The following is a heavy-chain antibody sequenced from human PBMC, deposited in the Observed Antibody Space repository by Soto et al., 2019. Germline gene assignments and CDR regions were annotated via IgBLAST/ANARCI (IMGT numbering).Heavy chain of an antibody. V-gene: IGHV1-46*01. CDR1: GYTFTSYY. Sequence: GASVKVSCKASGYTFTSYYMHWVRQAPGQGLEWMGIINPSGGSTSYAQKFQGRVTMTRDTSTSTVYMELSSLRSEDTAVYYCARDKSPGIAVAGTPVWAFDIWGQGTMVTVS. D-gene: IGHD6-19*01. CDR3: ARDKSPGIAVAGTPVWAFDI. J-gene: IGHJ3*02. CDR2: INPSGGST.